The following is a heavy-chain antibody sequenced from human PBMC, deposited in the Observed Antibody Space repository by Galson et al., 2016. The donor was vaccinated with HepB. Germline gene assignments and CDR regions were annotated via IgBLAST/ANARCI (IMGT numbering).Heavy chain of an antibody. Sequence: SLRLSCAASGFTFSSFAINWVRQAPGKGLEWVSGISGSGGTTYHADSVKGRFTISRDNSKNTLYLQMNSLRAEDTAVYYCAREGAFTYYDILTGYSPPDAFDVWGQGQWSPSLQ. CDR2: ISGSGGTT. D-gene: IGHD3-9*01. CDR1: GFTFSSFA. V-gene: IGHV3-23*01. CDR3: AREGAFTYYDILTGYSPPDAFDV. J-gene: IGHJ3*01.